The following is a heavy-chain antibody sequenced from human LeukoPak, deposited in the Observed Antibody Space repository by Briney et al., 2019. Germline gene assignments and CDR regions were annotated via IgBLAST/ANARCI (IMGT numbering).Heavy chain of an antibody. V-gene: IGHV3-48*03. Sequence: SGGSLRLSCAASGFSFSSSEMNWVRQAPGKGLEWLSYISSSGRTIYYADSVKGRFTVSRDNARNSLSLQMDSLRAEDTAVYYCARRAWTYYYGSGSFIYGPRRRPQGWFDPWGQGTLVTVSS. D-gene: IGHD3-10*01. CDR2: ISSSGRTI. J-gene: IGHJ5*02. CDR1: GFSFSSSE. CDR3: ARRAWTYYYGSGSFIYGPRRRPQGWFDP.